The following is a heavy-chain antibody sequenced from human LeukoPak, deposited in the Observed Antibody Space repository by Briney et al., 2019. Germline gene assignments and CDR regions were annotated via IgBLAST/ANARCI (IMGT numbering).Heavy chain of an antibody. CDR3: AELGITMIGGV. J-gene: IGHJ6*04. V-gene: IGHV3-48*03. Sequence: GGSLRLSCPASGFTFSSYEMNWVRQAPGKGLEWVSYISSSGSTIYYADSVKGRFTIPRGNAKNSLYLQMNSLRAEDTAVYYCAELGITMIGGVWGKGTTVTISS. CDR2: ISSSGSTI. CDR1: GFTFSSYE. D-gene: IGHD3-10*02.